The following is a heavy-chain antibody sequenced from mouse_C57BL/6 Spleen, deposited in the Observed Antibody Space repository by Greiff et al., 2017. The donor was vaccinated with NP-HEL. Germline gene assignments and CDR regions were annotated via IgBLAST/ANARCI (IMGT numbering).Heavy chain of an antibody. D-gene: IGHD1-1*01. CDR1: GFTFSDYY. J-gene: IGHJ1*03. CDR3: AREDGSSYEGYFDV. CDR2: INYDGSST. V-gene: IGHV5-16*01. Sequence: EVKVVESEGGLVQPGSSMKLSCTASGFTFSDYYMAWVRQVPEKGLEWVANINYDGSSTYYLDSLKSRFIISRDNAKNILYLQMSSLKSEDTATYYCAREDGSSYEGYFDVWGTGTTVTVSS.